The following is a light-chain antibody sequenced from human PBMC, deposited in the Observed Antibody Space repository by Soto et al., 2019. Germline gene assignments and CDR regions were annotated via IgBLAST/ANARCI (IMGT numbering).Light chain of an antibody. CDR2: DVN. J-gene: IGLJ1*01. V-gene: IGLV2-11*01. CDR1: SSDVGGYNY. Sequence: QSVLTQPHSVSGSPGQSVAISCSGTSSDVGGYNYVSWYQQHPGKAPKLIIFDVNKRRSGFPDRFSDSKSGNTASLTISGLQAEDEADYYCCSYGGSFYVVGTGTKVTVL. CDR3: CSYGGSFYV.